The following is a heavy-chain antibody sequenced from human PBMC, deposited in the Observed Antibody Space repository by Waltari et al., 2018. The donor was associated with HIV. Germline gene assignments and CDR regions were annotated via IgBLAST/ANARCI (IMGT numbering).Heavy chain of an antibody. Sequence: QLQLQESGPGLVKPSETLSLTCTVSGGSISSSSYYWGWIRQPPGKGLEWIGSIYYSGSTYYNPSLKSRVTISVDTSKNQFSLKLSSVTAADTAVYYCARVKAVMVAATSYYYYGMDVWGQGTTVTVSS. CDR1: GGSISSSSYY. V-gene: IGHV4-39*07. J-gene: IGHJ6*02. CDR3: ARVKAVMVAATSYYYYGMDV. CDR2: IYYSGST. D-gene: IGHD2-15*01.